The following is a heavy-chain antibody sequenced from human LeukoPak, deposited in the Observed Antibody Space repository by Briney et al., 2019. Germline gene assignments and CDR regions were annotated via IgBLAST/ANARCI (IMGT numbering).Heavy chain of an antibody. V-gene: IGHV1-3*01. CDR2: INAGNGNT. CDR3: ARDGASSGWYVPCNY. J-gene: IGHJ4*02. CDR1: GYTFTSYA. D-gene: IGHD6-19*01. Sequence: ASVKVSCKASGYTFTSYAMHWVRQAPGQRLEWMGWINAGNGNTKYSQKFQGRVTIIRDTSASTAYMELSSLRSEDTAVYYCARDGASSGWYVPCNYWGQGTLVTVSS.